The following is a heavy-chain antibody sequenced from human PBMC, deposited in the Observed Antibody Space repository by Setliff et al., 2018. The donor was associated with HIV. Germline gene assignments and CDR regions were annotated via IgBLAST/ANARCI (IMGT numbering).Heavy chain of an antibody. J-gene: IGHJ4*02. D-gene: IGHD3-9*01. CDR3: AGSILTGYYTFGADY. CDR1: GGTFSSYA. CDR2: IIPIFSTT. Sequence: SVKVSCKASGGTFSSYAISWVRQAPGQGLEWMGGIIPIFSTTNYAQKFQGRVTITTDESTTTAYMELSSLRSEDTALHYCAGSILTGYYTFGADYWGQGTLVTVSS. V-gene: IGHV1-69*05.